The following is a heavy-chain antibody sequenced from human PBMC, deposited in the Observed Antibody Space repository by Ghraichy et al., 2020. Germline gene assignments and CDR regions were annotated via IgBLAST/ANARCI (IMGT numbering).Heavy chain of an antibody. J-gene: IGHJ3*02. CDR3: ARRRELWSAAEGDAFAM. CDR1: VESFSGNN. CDR2: INPTGST. V-gene: IGHV4-34*01. Sequence: SETLSLTCAVYVESFSGNNWSRIRQPPAKGLEWIGEINPTGSTNNSPSLKSRLTMLVETSKNKFSLKLKSVIAADTAVYYCARRRELWSAAEGDAFAMWGQGTMVTVSS. D-gene: IGHD5-18*01.